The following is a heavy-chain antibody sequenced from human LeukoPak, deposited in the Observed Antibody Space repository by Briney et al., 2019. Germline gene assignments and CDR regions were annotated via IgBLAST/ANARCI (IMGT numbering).Heavy chain of an antibody. D-gene: IGHD1-14*01. CDR3: ARYNYYYYMDV. Sequence: PGGSLRLSCAASGFTVSSNYMSWVRQAPGKGLEWVSVIYGGGSTYYADSVKGRFTISRDNSKNTLYLQMNSLRAEDTAVYYCARYNYYYYMDVWGKGTTVTISS. J-gene: IGHJ6*03. CDR1: GFTVSSNY. CDR2: IYGGGST. V-gene: IGHV3-53*01.